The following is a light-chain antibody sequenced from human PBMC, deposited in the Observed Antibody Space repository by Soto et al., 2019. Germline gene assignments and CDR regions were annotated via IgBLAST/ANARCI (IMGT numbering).Light chain of an antibody. CDR2: GAS. V-gene: IGKV3-20*01. CDR1: QSLTTNY. CDR3: QHYGRAPLMYT. Sequence: EIVLTQSPGTLSLSPGDRVNLSCRASQSLTTNYLAWYQQKPGQAPSLLIYGASNRATGVPDRFSGSGSATDFTLTITRLEPEDCAVYYCQHYGRAPLMYTFGQGTKLVV. J-gene: IGKJ2*01.